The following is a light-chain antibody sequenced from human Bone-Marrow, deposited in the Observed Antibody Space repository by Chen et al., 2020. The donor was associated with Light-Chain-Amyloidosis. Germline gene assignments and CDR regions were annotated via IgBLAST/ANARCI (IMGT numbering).Light chain of an antibody. J-gene: IGLJ1*01. V-gene: IGLV2-14*01. CDR1: SSDIGDDNH. Sequence: QSALTQPAPVSGSPGQSITFSCTGTSSDIGDDNHVSWYQQHPDKAPKLMIYEVTKRPSGVHDRFAGTKANTTASLTISGHQTEDEADYFYSSYTITNTLVFGSGTRVTVL. CDR3: SSYTITNTLV. CDR2: EVT.